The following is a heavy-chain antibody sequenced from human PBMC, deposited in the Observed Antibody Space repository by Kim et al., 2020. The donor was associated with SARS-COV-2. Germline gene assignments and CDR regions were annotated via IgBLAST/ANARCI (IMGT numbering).Heavy chain of an antibody. CDR2: INSDGSDT. V-gene: IGHV3-23*01. CDR3: AKENHNTNPGNLDY. J-gene: IGHJ4*02. CDR1: GFTFSSYA. D-gene: IGHD1-20*01. Sequence: GGSLRLSCAASGFTFSSYAMSWVRQAPGRGLEWVSAINSDGSDTSYADSVKGRFTISRDNSNDTLYLQMNGLRAEDTALYYCAKENHNTNPGNLDYWGQGTRVTVSS.